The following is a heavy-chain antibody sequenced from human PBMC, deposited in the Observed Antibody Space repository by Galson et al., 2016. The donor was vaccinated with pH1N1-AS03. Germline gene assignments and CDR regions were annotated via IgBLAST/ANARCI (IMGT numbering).Heavy chain of an antibody. D-gene: IGHD6-19*01. CDR3: TRASGSGWYGSYYDY. Sequence: SLRLSCAASGFNFSTYSVHWVRQPPGRGLQWVALISYDGTKKFYADSVNGRFTISRDTSKNTLYLQMNSLRVEDTALYYCTRASGSGWYGSYYDYWGQGTLVPVSS. J-gene: IGHJ4*02. V-gene: IGHV3-30*04. CDR1: GFNFSTYS. CDR2: ISYDGTKK.